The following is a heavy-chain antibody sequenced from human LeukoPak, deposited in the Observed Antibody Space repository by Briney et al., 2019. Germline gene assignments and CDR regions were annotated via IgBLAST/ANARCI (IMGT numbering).Heavy chain of an antibody. CDR2: IYTGGST. J-gene: IGHJ6*03. CDR3: ARHGPSHYYDYHINV. CDR1: GGSIRYYY. Sequence: SETLSLTCTVSGGSIRYYYWSWIRQPPGKGLEWIGYIYTGGSTKYNPSLNSRVTISVDTSKNQFSLKLTSVTAADTAVYYCARHGPSHYYDYHINVWGKGTTVTVSS. V-gene: IGHV4-4*09.